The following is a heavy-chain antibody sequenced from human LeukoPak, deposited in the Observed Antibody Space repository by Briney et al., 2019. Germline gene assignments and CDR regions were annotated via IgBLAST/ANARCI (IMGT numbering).Heavy chain of an antibody. CDR3: ARGLTYYDYVWGSSPGPDY. Sequence: PGGSLRLSCAASGFTFSSYSMNWVRQAPGKGLEWVSYISSSGSTIYYADSVKGRFTISRDNAKNSLYLQMNSLRAEDTAVYYCARGLTYYDYVWGSSPGPDYWGQGTLVTVSS. V-gene: IGHV3-48*04. J-gene: IGHJ4*02. CDR1: GFTFSSYS. D-gene: IGHD3-16*01. CDR2: ISSSGSTI.